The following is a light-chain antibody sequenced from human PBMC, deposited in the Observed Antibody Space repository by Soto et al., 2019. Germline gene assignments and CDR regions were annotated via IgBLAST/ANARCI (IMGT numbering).Light chain of an antibody. CDR1: QSVSSN. CDR3: QQYNTWPPIT. Sequence: IVLTQSRGTLSLYPGERAALSCRASQSVSSNLAWYQQKPGQSPRLLIYGASTRATGIPARFSGSGSGTECTLTNSSLQSEDLAVYYCQQYNTWPPITFGQGTRLEI. V-gene: IGKV3-15*01. J-gene: IGKJ5*01. CDR2: GAS.